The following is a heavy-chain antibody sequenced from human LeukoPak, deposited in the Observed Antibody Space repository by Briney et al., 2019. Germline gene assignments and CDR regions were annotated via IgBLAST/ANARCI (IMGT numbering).Heavy chain of an antibody. Sequence: PGRSLRLSCAASGFTFSSYGMHWVRQAPGKGLEWVAVIWYGGSNRYYADSVKGRFTISRDNSKNTLYLQLNSLRAEDTAVYYCARGKREVLNTRVFDYWGQGTLVTVSS. J-gene: IGHJ4*02. V-gene: IGHV3-33*01. CDR3: ARGKREVLNTRVFDY. CDR2: IWYGGSNR. CDR1: GFTFSSYG. D-gene: IGHD1-26*01.